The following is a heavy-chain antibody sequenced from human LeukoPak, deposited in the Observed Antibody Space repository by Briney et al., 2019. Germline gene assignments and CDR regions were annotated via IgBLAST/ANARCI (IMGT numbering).Heavy chain of an antibody. CDR2: TYNSAGL. Sequence: PSETLSLTCAVYGGSFSVYYWSWMRHSPGKGLEWIGYTYNSAGLNYNPSLKSRVTISLDTTKSQFSLQLSSVTAADTAVYYCARRGGYDYFAFDIWGQGTMVTVSS. D-gene: IGHD5-12*01. CDR1: GGSFSVYY. V-gene: IGHV4-59*08. CDR3: ARRGGYDYFAFDI. J-gene: IGHJ3*02.